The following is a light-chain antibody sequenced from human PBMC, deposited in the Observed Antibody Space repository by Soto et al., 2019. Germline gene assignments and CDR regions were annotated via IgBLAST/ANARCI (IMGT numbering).Light chain of an antibody. CDR2: DVS. V-gene: IGLV2-14*01. Sequence: QSALTQPASVSGSPGQSITISCTGTSSDVGGYNYVSWYQQHPGKAPKLMIYDVSNRPSGVSNRFSGSKSGNTASLTISGLQAEDDADYYCSSYTSSSTPVVFGGGTKLTFL. J-gene: IGLJ2*01. CDR3: SSYTSSSTPVV. CDR1: SSDVGGYNY.